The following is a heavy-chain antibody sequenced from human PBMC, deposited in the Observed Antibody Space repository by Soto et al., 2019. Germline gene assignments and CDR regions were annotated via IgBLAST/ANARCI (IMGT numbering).Heavy chain of an antibody. CDR2: IWYDGSNK. Sequence: PGGSLRLSYAASGFTFSSYGMHWARQGPGKGLEWVAVIWYDGSNKVYADSVRGRFTISKDNSKNTLYLQMNSLRAEDTAVYYCARDLSGDYGALDTWGQGTMVTVSS. D-gene: IGHD4-17*01. CDR1: GFTFSSYG. CDR3: ARDLSGDYGALDT. J-gene: IGHJ3*02. V-gene: IGHV3-33*01.